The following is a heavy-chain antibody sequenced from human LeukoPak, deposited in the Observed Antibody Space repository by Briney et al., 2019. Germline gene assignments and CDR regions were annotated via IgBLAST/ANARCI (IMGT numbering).Heavy chain of an antibody. V-gene: IGHV3-23*01. CDR1: GFTFSSYA. D-gene: IGHD4-17*01. Sequence: GGSLRLSCAASGFTFSSYAMSWVRQAPGKGLEWVSAISGSGGSTYYADSVKGRFTISRGNSKNTLYLQMNSLRAEDTAVYYCAKDGYGDYSYYFDYWGQGTLVTVSS. J-gene: IGHJ4*02. CDR2: ISGSGGST. CDR3: AKDGYGDYSYYFDY.